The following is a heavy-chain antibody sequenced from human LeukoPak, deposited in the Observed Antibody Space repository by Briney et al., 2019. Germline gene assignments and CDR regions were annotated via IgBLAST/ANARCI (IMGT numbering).Heavy chain of an antibody. CDR3: ARGSVVVPAAMEYYYYGMDV. CDR2: ISSSGSTI. CDR1: GFTFSDYY. D-gene: IGHD2-2*01. Sequence: TTGGSLRLSCAASGFTFSDYYMSWIRQAPAKGLEWVSYISSSGSTIYYADSVKGRFTISRDNAKNSLYLQMNSLRAEDTAVYYGARGSVVVPAAMEYYYYGMDVWGQGTTVTVSS. J-gene: IGHJ6*02. V-gene: IGHV3-11*01.